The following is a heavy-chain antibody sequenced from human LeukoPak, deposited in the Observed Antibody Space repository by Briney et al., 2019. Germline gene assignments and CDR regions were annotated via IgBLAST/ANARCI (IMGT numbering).Heavy chain of an antibody. CDR2: ISAYNGNT. J-gene: IGHJ4*02. V-gene: IGHV1-18*01. CDR1: GYTFTSYG. D-gene: IGHD2-2*03. CDR3: ATFPIGYCSSTSCPYYFDY. Sequence: GASVKVSCKASGYTFTSYGISWVRQAPGQGLEWMGWISAYNGNTNYAQKLQGRVTMTTDTSTDTAYMELSSLRSEDTAVYYCATFPIGYCSSTSCPYYFDYWGQGTLVTVSS.